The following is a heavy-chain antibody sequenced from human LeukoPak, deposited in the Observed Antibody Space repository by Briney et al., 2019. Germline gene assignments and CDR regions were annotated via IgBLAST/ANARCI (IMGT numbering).Heavy chain of an antibody. D-gene: IGHD3-10*01. CDR1: GFTFSDYY. Sequence: PGGSLRLSCAASGFTFSDYYMSWIRQAPGKWLVWVSRIISDGSSATYADSVKGRFTISRDNAKNTMYLQINSLRAEDTAVYYCVRDSYYHPDYWGQGTLVTVSS. CDR2: IISDGSSA. CDR3: VRDSYYHPDY. J-gene: IGHJ4*02. V-gene: IGHV3-74*01.